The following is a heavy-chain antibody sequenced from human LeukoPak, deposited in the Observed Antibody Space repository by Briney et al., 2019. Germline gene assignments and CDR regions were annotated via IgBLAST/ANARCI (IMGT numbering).Heavy chain of an antibody. CDR3: ARGEWDYGHLAFDY. V-gene: IGHV1-8*01. Sequence: GASVKVSCKASGYTFTSYDINWVRQATGQGLEWMGWMNPNSGNTGYAQKFQGRVTMTRNTSISTAYMELSSLRSEDTAVYYCARGEWDYGHLAFDYWGQGTLVTVSS. CDR2: MNPNSGNT. J-gene: IGHJ4*02. CDR1: GYTFTSYD. D-gene: IGHD3-16*01.